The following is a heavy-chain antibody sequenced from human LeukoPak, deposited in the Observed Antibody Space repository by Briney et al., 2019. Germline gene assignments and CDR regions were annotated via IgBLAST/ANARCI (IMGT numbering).Heavy chain of an antibody. CDR3: ARVSVGYGNWFDP. CDR1: GGSISSYY. J-gene: IGHJ5*02. V-gene: IGHV4-59*01. CDR2: IYYSGST. Sequence: SETLSLTCTVSGGSISSYYWSWIRQPPGKGLEWIGYIYYSGSTNYNPSLKSRVTISVDTSKNQFSLKLSSVTAADTAVYYCARVSVGYGNWFDPWGQGTLVTVSS. D-gene: IGHD5-12*01.